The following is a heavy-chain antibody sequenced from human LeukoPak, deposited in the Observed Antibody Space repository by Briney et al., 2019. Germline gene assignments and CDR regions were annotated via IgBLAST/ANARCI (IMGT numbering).Heavy chain of an antibody. CDR3: AKGRDNWNDAAMDY. D-gene: IGHD1-1*01. CDR2: ISYDGSNK. J-gene: IGHJ4*02. CDR1: GFTFSSYG. Sequence: GGSLRLSCAASGFTFSSYGMHWVRQAPGKGLEWVAVISYDGSNKYYADSVKGRFTISRDNSKNTLYLQVNSLRAEDTAVYYCAKGRDNWNDAAMDYWGQGTLVTVSS. V-gene: IGHV3-30*18.